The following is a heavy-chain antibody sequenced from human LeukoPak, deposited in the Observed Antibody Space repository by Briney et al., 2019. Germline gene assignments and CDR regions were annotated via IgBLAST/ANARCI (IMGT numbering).Heavy chain of an antibody. V-gene: IGHV4-39*07. CDR3: ARETYYYGSGSYRGSDYFDY. Sequence: SETLSLTCTVSGGSISSSSYYWGWIRQPPGKGLEWIGSIYYSGSTNYNPSLKSRVTISVDTSKNQFSLKLSSVTAADTAVYYCARETYYYGSGSYRGSDYFDYWGQGTLVTVSS. D-gene: IGHD3-10*01. CDR1: GGSISSSSYY. CDR2: IYYSGST. J-gene: IGHJ4*02.